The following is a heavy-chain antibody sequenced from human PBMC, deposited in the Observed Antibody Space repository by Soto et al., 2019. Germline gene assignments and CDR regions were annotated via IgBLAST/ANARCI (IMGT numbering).Heavy chain of an antibody. J-gene: IGHJ4*02. CDR2: IYWDDST. Sequence: QITLKESGPTLVRPTQTVTLTCAFSGFSLSTSAVGVAWIRQSPGKALEWLAVIYWDDSTQYSPSLSSRLTITNASSKNRVVITMTNMDPMDTGTYNCVHTGPEDWPLDYWGQGTLVTVPS. CDR3: VHTGPEDWPLDY. V-gene: IGHV2-5*02. CDR1: GFSLSTSAVG. D-gene: IGHD3-9*01.